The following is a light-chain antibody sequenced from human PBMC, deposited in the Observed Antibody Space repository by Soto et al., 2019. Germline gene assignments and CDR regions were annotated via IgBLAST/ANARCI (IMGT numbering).Light chain of an antibody. V-gene: IGKV1-5*01. CDR3: QQYNIYWT. J-gene: IGKJ1*01. CDR2: DAS. CDR1: QSISSF. Sequence: DFQMTQSPSTLSASVGDRVTITCRASQSISSFLAWYQQKPGKAPKLLIYDASSLESGVPSRFSGSGSGTEFTLTISSLQPDDFATYYCQQYNIYWTFGQGTKVDIK.